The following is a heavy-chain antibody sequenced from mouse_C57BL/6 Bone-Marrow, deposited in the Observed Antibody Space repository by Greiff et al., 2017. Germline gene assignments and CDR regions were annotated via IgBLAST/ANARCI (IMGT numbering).Heavy chain of an antibody. J-gene: IGHJ4*01. V-gene: IGHV1-64*01. Sequence: QFQLQQPGAELVKPGASVKLSCKASGYTFTNYWMHWVKQRPGQGLEWIGMMHPNGGSPDYNEKFKSVATLSVDNSSRTAYMELSCLTSEDSAVYFCARSYDYDDYTMDYWGQGTSVTVSS. CDR3: ARSYDYDDYTMDY. CDR2: MHPNGGSP. CDR1: GYTFTNYW. D-gene: IGHD2-4*01.